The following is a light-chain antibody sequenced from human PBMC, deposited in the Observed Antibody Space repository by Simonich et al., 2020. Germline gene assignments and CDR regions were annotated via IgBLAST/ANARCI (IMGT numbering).Light chain of an antibody. Sequence: QSVLTQPPSASGTHGQRVTISCSGSSSNIGSNYVSWYQQLPGTAPKLLIYRNNPRPSGVPDRCSGSKSGTSASLAISGLWSEDEADYYCAAWDDSLSGRVFGGGTKLTVL. J-gene: IGLJ3*02. CDR3: AAWDDSLSGRV. V-gene: IGLV1-47*03. CDR2: RNN. CDR1: SSNIGSNY.